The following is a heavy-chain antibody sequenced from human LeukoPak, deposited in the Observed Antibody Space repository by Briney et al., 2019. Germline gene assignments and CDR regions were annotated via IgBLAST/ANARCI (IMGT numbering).Heavy chain of an antibody. V-gene: IGHV3-21*01. Sequence: PGGSLRLSCAASGFTFSSYNMNWVRQAPGKGLEWVSSISSSSSYIYYADSVKGRFTISRDNAKNSLYLQMNSLRAEDTAVYYCARGSSRSPRDAFDIWGQGTMVTVSS. CDR2: ISSSSSYI. CDR3: ARGSSRSPRDAFDI. J-gene: IGHJ3*02. CDR1: GFTFSSYN.